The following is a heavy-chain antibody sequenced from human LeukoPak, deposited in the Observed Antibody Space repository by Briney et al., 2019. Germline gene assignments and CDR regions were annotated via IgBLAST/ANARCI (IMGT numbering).Heavy chain of an antibody. V-gene: IGHV3-9*01. J-gene: IGHJ4*02. CDR1: GFTFDDYA. D-gene: IGHD3-22*01. CDR3: AKGPYYYDSSGYLVYFDY. CDR2: ISWNSGSI. Sequence: PGESLRLSCAASGFTFDDYAMHWVRQAPGKGLEWVSGISWNSGSIGYADSVKGRFTISRDNAKNSLYLQMNSLRAEDTALYYCAKGPYYYDSSGYLVYFDYWGQGTLVTVSS.